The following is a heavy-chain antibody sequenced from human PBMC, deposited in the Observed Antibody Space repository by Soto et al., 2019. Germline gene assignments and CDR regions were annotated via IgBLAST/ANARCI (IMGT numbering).Heavy chain of an antibody. CDR2: IYPGDSDT. CDR3: ARSAYDTSGYYPYYFDY. CDR1: GYSFTSYW. V-gene: IGHV5-51*01. J-gene: IGHJ4*02. Sequence: GESLKISCQGSGYSFTSYWIGWVRQMPGKGLEWMGIIYPGDSDTRYSPSFQGQVTISADKSISTAYLQWSSLKASDTAMYYCARSAYDTSGYYPYYFDYWGQGTLVTVS. D-gene: IGHD3-22*01.